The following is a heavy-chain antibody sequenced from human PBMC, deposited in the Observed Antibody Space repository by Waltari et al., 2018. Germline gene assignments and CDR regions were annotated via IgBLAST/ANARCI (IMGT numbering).Heavy chain of an antibody. J-gene: IGHJ4*02. V-gene: IGHV3-15*01. CDR1: GFTFANAW. CDR3: TTEGGRTWPMY. Sequence: EVLLVASGGGLVKPGDSLRRSCVASGFTFANAWINWVSQAPGKGREWVGRLKSKAEGGTTDYAAPVKGRFAISRDDSKDTAYLQMNSLKTEDTAMYFCTTEGGRTWPMYWGQGTLVTVSS. D-gene: IGHD2-2*01. CDR2: LKSKAEGGTT.